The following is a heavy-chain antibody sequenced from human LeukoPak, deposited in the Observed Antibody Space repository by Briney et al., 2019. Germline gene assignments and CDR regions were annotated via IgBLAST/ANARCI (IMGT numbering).Heavy chain of an antibody. D-gene: IGHD3-22*01. CDR3: ARHARYYDSSGYPPDY. V-gene: IGHV4-34*01. CDR2: INHGGST. Sequence: SETLSLTCAVYGGSFSGYYWSWIRQPPGKGLEWIGEINHGGSTNYNPSLKSRVTISVDTSKNQFSLKLSSVTAADTAVYYCARHARYYDSSGYPPDYWGQRTLVTVSS. CDR1: GGSFSGYY. J-gene: IGHJ4*02.